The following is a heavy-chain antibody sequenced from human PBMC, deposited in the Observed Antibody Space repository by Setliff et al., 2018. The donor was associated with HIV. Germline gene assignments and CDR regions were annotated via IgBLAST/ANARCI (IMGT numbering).Heavy chain of an antibody. CDR3: AREGYSGSYFNYYYYLDV. CDR2: ISAYNGNT. D-gene: IGHD1-26*01. V-gene: IGHV1-18*01. CDR1: GYTFTSYG. Sequence: EASVKVSCKASGYTFTSYGISWVRQAPGQGLEWMGWISAYNGNTNYAQKLQGRVTMTTDTSTSTAYMELRSLRSDDTAVYYCAREGYSGSYFNYYYYLDVWGKGTTVTVSS. J-gene: IGHJ6*03.